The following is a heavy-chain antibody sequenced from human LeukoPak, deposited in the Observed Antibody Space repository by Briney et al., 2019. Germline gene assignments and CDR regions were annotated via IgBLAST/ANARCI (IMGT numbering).Heavy chain of an antibody. Sequence: SETLSLTCTVSGGSISSYYWSWIRQPPGKGLEWIGYIYYSGSTNYNPSLKSRVTISVDTSKNQFSLKLSSVTAADTAVYYCARRRRYDFWSGHMSYYYYMDAWGKGTTVTVSS. CDR2: IYYSGST. CDR3: ARRRRYDFWSGHMSYYYYMDA. CDR1: GGSISSYY. D-gene: IGHD3-3*01. V-gene: IGHV4-59*01. J-gene: IGHJ6*03.